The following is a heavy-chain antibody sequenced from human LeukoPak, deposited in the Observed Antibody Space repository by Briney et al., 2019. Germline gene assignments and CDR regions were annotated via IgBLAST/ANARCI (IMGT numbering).Heavy chain of an antibody. CDR3: ARELYSSSWSSNWFDP. J-gene: IGHJ5*02. V-gene: IGHV3-21*01. D-gene: IGHD6-13*01. Sequence: GGSLRLSCAASGFTFSSYSMNWVRQAPGKGLEWVSSISSSSSYIYYADSVKGRFTISRDNAKNSLYLQMNSLRAEDTAVYYCARELYSSSWSSNWFDPWGQGTLVTVSS. CDR1: GFTFSSYS. CDR2: ISSSSSYI.